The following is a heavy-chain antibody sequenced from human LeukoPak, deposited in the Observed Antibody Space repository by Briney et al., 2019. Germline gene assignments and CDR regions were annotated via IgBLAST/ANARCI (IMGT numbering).Heavy chain of an antibody. D-gene: IGHD5-18*01. V-gene: IGHV1-46*01. CDR2: ISPTGSFT. J-gene: IGHJ3*02. Sequence: ASVKVSCKASGYTFTNNFIHWVRQAPGQGPEWMGLISPTGSFTAYAQKFQGRVTITRDTSASTAYMELSSLRSEDMAVYYCARDKGRGYSYGCDAFDIWGQGTMVTVSS. CDR1: GYTFTNNF. CDR3: ARDKGRGYSYGCDAFDI.